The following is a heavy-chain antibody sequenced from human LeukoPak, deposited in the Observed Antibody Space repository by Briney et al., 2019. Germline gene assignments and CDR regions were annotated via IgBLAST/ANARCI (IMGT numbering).Heavy chain of an antibody. V-gene: IGHV4-59*01. CDR3: AREREGYDSSGYYSYNWFDP. D-gene: IGHD3-22*01. Sequence: SSETPSLTCTVSGGSISSYYWSWIRQPPGKGLEWIGYIYYSGSTNYNPSLKSRVTISVDTSKNQFSLKLSSVTAADTAVYYCAREREGYDSSGYYSYNWFDPWGQGTLVTVSS. CDR1: GGSISSYY. J-gene: IGHJ5*02. CDR2: IYYSGST.